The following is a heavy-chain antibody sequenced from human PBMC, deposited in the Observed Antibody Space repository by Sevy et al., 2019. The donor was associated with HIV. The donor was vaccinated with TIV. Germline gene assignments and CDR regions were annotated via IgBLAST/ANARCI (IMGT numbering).Heavy chain of an antibody. D-gene: IGHD2-2*02. CDR2: IIPIFGTA. Sequence: ASVKVSCKASGGTFSSYAISWVRQAPGQGLEWMGGIIPIFGTANYAQKFQGRVTITADESTSTAYMELSSLRSEDTAMYYCARAGQVVPAAIIVKWGYYYYGMDVWGQGTTVTVSS. V-gene: IGHV1-69*13. J-gene: IGHJ6*02. CDR3: ARAGQVVPAAIIVKWGYYYYGMDV. CDR1: GGTFSSYA.